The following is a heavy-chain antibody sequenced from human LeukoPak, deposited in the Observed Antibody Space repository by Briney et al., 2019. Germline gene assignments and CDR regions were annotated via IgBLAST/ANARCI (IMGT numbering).Heavy chain of an antibody. CDR1: GFTFSSYD. V-gene: IGHV3-13*01. J-gene: IGHJ4*02. CDR2: IGTAGDT. D-gene: IGHD3-10*01. CDR3: ARAPRGVKVRGVITVRGAYFDY. Sequence: GGSLRLSCAASGFTFSSYDMHWVRQATGKGLEWVSAIGTAGDTYYPGSVRGRFTISRENAKNSLYFQMNSLRAGDTAVYYCARAPRGVKVRGVITVRGAYFDYWGQGTLVTVSS.